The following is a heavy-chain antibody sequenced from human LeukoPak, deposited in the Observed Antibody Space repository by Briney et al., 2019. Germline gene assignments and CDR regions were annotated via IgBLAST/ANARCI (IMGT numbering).Heavy chain of an antibody. V-gene: IGHV1-69*05. Sequence: ASVKVSCKASGGTFSSYTMSWVRQAPGQGLEWMGGIIPIFGTPNYAQKFQGRVTITTDESTNTAYMELSSLRSEDTAVYYCARRRGGAYPSFDYWGQGTLVTVSS. CDR3: ARRRGGAYPSFDY. D-gene: IGHD3-16*01. CDR1: GGTFSSYT. CDR2: IIPIFGTP. J-gene: IGHJ4*02.